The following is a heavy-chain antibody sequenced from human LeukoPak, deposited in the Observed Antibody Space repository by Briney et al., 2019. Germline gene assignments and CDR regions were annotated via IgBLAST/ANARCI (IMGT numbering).Heavy chain of an antibody. D-gene: IGHD2-2*01. V-gene: IGHV4-59*01. CDR3: ARTTEDCSSTSCYQYWFDP. CDR1: GGSISNYY. Sequence: SETLSLTCTVSGGSISNYYWSWIRQPPGKGLEWSGYIYYSGSTNYNPSLKSRVTISVDTSKNQFSLKLNSVTAADTAVYYCARTTEDCSSTSCYQYWFDPWGQGTLVTVSS. CDR2: IYYSGST. J-gene: IGHJ5*02.